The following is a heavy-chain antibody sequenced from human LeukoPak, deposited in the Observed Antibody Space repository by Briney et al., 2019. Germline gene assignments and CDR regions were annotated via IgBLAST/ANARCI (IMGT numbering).Heavy chain of an antibody. CDR1: GYTFTSYY. CDR3: ARAGVQWLATLYYFDY. CDR2: INPSGGST. D-gene: IGHD6-19*01. V-gene: IGHV1-46*01. J-gene: IGHJ4*02. Sequence: ASVKVSCEASGYTFTSYYMHWVRQAPGQGLEWMGIINPSGGSTSYAQKFQGRVTMTRDTSTSTVYMELSSLRSEDTAVYYCARAGVQWLATLYYFDYWGQGTLVTVSS.